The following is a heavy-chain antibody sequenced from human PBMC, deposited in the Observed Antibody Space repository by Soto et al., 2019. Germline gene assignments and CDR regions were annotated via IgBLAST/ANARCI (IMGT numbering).Heavy chain of an antibody. CDR1: GGTFNNCT. CDR2: IIPIFGIT. D-gene: IGHD4-17*01. CDR3: ARSSGYGDSSEGLDI. J-gene: IGHJ3*02. Sequence: QVQLVQSGAEVKKPGSSVRVSCKASGGTFNNCTISWVRQAPGQGLEWMGRIIPIFGITNYAQKFQGRVTITADKSTSTAYMELSSLRSEDTAVYYCARSSGYGDSSEGLDIWGQGTMVTVSS. V-gene: IGHV1-69*02.